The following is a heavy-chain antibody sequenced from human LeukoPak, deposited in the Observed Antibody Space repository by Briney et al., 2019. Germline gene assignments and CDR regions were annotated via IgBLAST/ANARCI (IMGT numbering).Heavy chain of an antibody. J-gene: IGHJ4*02. CDR1: GFTFSNYA. D-gene: IGHD3-16*02. V-gene: IGHV3-23*01. CDR3: AKGNMITFGGVIAFDY. CDR2: ISGNGDST. Sequence: PGGSLRLSCAASGFTFSNYAMSWVRQAPGKGLEWVSAISGNGDSTYYADSVKGRFTISRDNSQNTLCLQMNSLRVDDTAVYYCAKGNMITFGGVIAFDYWGQGTLVTVSS.